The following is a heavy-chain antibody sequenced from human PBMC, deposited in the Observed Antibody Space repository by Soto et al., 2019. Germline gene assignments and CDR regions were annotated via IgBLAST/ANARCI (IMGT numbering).Heavy chain of an antibody. V-gene: IGHV1-8*01. CDR2: MNPNSGNT. CDR1: GYTFTSYD. D-gene: IGHD6-6*01. J-gene: IGHJ6*03. CDR3: ARGQAARGSYYYYYMDV. Sequence: ASVKVSCKASGYTFTSYDINWVRQATGQGLEWMGWMNPNSGNTGYAQKFQGRVTMTRNTSISTAYMELSSLRSEDTAVYYCARGQAARGSYYYYYMDVWGKGTTVTVSS.